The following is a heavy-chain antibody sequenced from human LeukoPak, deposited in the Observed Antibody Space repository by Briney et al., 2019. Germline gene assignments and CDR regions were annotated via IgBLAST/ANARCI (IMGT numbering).Heavy chain of an antibody. CDR2: ISGSSSYI. CDR3: ARGAEIDFWSGYYKMYYFDY. CDR1: GFTFSSYS. J-gene: IGHJ4*02. D-gene: IGHD3-3*01. Sequence: PGGSLRLSCAASGFTFSSYSMNWVRQAPGKGLEWVSSISGSSSYIYYADSVKGRFTISRDNAKNSLYLQMNSLRADDTAVYYCARGAEIDFWSGYYKMYYFDYWGQGTLVTVSS. V-gene: IGHV3-21*04.